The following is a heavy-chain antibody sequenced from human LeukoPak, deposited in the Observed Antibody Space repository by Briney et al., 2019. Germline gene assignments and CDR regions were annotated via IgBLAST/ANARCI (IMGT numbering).Heavy chain of an antibody. Sequence: GASVKVSCKASGYTFPNYHIHWVRQAPGQGLEWLGIINPNGGSASYAQRFQGRVTMTRDTSTTTVYMELISLRSEDTAVYYCARDYYYDSSGYYTYYFDYWGQGTQVTVSS. CDR3: ARDYYYDSSGYYTYYFDY. D-gene: IGHD3-22*01. V-gene: IGHV1-46*01. CDR2: INPNGGSA. J-gene: IGHJ4*02. CDR1: GYTFPNYH.